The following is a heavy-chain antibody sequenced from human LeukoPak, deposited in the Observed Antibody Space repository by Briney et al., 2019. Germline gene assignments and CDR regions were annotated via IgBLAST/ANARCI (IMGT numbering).Heavy chain of an antibody. Sequence: PGGSLRLSCAASGFTFSNAWMSWVRQAPGKGLEWVGRIKSKTDGGTTDYAAPVKGRFTISRDDSKNTLYLQMNSLKTEDTAVYYCTTGPYNPWDYYMDVWGKGTTVTVSS. CDR3: TTGPYNPWDYYMDV. D-gene: IGHD1-14*01. CDR2: IKSKTDGGTT. J-gene: IGHJ6*03. V-gene: IGHV3-15*01. CDR1: GFTFSNAW.